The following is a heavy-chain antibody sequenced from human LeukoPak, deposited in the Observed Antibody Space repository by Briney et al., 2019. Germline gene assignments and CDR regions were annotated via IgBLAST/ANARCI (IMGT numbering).Heavy chain of an antibody. Sequence: GGSLRLSCAASGFTFSSYSMNWVRKAQGQGMEWVSYISSSVSIIYYADSVNGRFTISRDNAKNSLYLQMNSLRDEYTAVYYCASGLPVAGLFDYWGQGTRVTVSS. CDR1: GFTFSSYS. CDR3: ASGLPVAGLFDY. D-gene: IGHD6-19*01. V-gene: IGHV3-48*02. J-gene: IGHJ4*02. CDR2: ISSSVSII.